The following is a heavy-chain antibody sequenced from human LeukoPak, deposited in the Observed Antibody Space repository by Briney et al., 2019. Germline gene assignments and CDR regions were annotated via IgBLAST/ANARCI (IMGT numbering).Heavy chain of an antibody. V-gene: IGHV4-59*01. J-gene: IGHJ4*02. CDR2: IYYSGST. CDR1: GGSISSYY. Sequence: PSETLSLTCTVSGGSISSYYWSWIRQPPGKGLEWIGYIYYSGSTNYNPSLKSRVTISVDTSKNQFSLKLSSVTAADTAVYYCAKYSSSWFPHFDYWGQGTLVTVSS. D-gene: IGHD6-13*01. CDR3: AKYSSSWFPHFDY.